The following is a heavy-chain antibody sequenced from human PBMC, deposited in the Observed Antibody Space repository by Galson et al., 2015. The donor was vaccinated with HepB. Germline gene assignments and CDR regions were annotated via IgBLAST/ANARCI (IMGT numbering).Heavy chain of an antibody. D-gene: IGHD1-26*01. Sequence: SLRLSCAASGFTFSSYGMHWVRQAPGKGLEWVAVISYDGSNKYYADSVKGRFTISRDNSKNTLYLQMNSLRAEDTAVYYCAKVDAGATSYYYYYGMDVWGQGTTVTVSS. J-gene: IGHJ6*02. CDR2: ISYDGSNK. CDR3: AKVDAGATSYYYYYGMDV. V-gene: IGHV3-30*18. CDR1: GFTFSSYG.